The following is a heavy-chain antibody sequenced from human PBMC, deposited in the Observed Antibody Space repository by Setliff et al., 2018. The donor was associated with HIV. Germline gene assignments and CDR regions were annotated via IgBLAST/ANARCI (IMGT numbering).Heavy chain of an antibody. CDR2: IYSGGST. V-gene: IGHV3-NL1*01. CDR1: GFTFSNYG. D-gene: IGHD3-3*01. J-gene: IGHJ4*02. CDR3: ARVRPYNTALDY. Sequence: GGSLRLSCAASGFTFSNYGMNWVRQAPGKGLEWVSTIYSGGSTYHADSVKGRFTLSRDTSKNTLFLQMNSLRPEDAAVYYCARVRPYNTALDYWGQGTLVTVSS.